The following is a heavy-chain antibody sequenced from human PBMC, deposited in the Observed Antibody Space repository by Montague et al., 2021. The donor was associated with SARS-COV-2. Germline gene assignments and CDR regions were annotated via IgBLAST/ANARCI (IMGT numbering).Heavy chain of an antibody. V-gene: IGHV2-70*01. CDR2: IDWDDDK. CDR1: GFSLSTSGMC. D-gene: IGHD3-9*01. J-gene: IGHJ4*02. Sequence: PALVTPTQTLTLTCTFSGFSLSTSGMCVSWIRQPPGKALEWLALIDWDDDKYYSTSLKTRLTISEDTSKNQVVLTMTNMGPVDTATYYCARTYYDILTGYYTYDYWGQGTLVTVSS. CDR3: ARTYYDILTGYYTYDY.